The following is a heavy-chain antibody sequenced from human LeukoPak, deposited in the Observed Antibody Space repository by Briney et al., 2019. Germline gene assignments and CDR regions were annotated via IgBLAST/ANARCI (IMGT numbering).Heavy chain of an antibody. CDR3: ARVPRGSTVGTLPYFYYYMDV. D-gene: IGHD1-26*01. J-gene: IGHJ6*03. CDR1: GYSISDGFY. V-gene: IGHV4-38-2*02. Sequence: PSETLSLTCTVSGYSISDGFYWDWIRQPPGKGLEWIGSISHSGGTYYNPSLKSRVTISVDTSKNQLSLKLSSVTAADTAVYYCARVPRGSTVGTLPYFYYYMDVWGKGTTVIVSS. CDR2: ISHSGGT.